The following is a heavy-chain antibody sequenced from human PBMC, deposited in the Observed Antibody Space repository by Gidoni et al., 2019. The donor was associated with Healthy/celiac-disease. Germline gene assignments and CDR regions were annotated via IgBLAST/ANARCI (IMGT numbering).Heavy chain of an antibody. Sequence: EVQLVESGGGLVQLGRSLRLPCAASGFTFDDYAMHWVRQAPGKGLEWVSGISWNSGSIGYADSVKGRFTISRDNAKNSLYLQMNSLRAEDTALYYCAKDIFKGEQLWFVFDYWGQGTLVTVSS. J-gene: IGHJ4*02. V-gene: IGHV3-9*01. CDR2: ISWNSGSI. CDR1: GFTFDDYA. D-gene: IGHD5-18*01. CDR3: AKDIFKGEQLWFVFDY.